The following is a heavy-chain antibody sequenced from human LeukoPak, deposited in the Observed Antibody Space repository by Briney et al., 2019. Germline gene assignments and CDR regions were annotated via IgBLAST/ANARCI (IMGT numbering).Heavy chain of an antibody. CDR1: GGSFSGYY. J-gene: IGHJ4*02. CDR3: ARLSYSNGWSYFDY. D-gene: IGHD6-19*01. Sequence: SETLSLTCAVYGGSFSGYYWSWIRQPPGKGLEWNGEINHSGSTNYNPSLKSRVTISVDTSKNQFSLKLSSVTAADTAVYYCARLSYSNGWSYFDYWGQGTLVTVSS. V-gene: IGHV4-34*01. CDR2: INHSGST.